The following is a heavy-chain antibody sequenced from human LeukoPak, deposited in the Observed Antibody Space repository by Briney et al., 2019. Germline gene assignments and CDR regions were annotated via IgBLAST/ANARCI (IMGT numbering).Heavy chain of an antibody. J-gene: IGHJ3*02. CDR1: GYTFTSYY. CDR3: ARGQLGLTDAFDI. CDR2: ISYDGSNK. V-gene: IGHV3-30*04. D-gene: IGHD1-1*01. Sequence: SCKASGYTFTSYYMHWVRQAPGKGLEWVAVISYDGSNKYYADSVKGRFTISRDNSKNTLYLQMNSLRPEDTAVYYCARGQLGLTDAFDIRGQGTMVTVSS.